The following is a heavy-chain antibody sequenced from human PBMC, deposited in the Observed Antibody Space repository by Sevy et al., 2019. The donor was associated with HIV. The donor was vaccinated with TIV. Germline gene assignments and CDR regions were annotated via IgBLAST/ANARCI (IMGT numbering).Heavy chain of an antibody. V-gene: IGHV4-4*07. J-gene: IGHJ6*02. CDR3: ARDRDCTNGVCLLRGMDV. CDR2: IFTSGST. Sequence: SETLSLTCTVSGGSISSYYWSWIRQPAGKGLEWIGRIFTSGSTNYNPSLKSRVTMSVDTSKNQFSLNLSSVTAADTAVYYCARDRDCTNGVCLLRGMDVWGQGTTVTVSS. D-gene: IGHD2-8*01. CDR1: GGSISSYY.